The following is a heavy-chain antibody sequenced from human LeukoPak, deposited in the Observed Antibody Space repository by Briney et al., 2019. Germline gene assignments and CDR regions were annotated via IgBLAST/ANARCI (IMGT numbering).Heavy chain of an antibody. D-gene: IGHD2-2*02. Sequence: PPGGSLRLSCAASGFTFSSYWMSLVRQAPGKGLEWVANIKQDGSEKYYVDSVKGRFTTSRDNAKNSLYLQMNSLRAEDTAVYYCARARDYTSPHYYYYMDVWGKGTTVTVSS. CDR1: GFTFSSYW. V-gene: IGHV3-7*01. CDR2: IKQDGSEK. J-gene: IGHJ6*03. CDR3: ARARDYTSPHYYYYMDV.